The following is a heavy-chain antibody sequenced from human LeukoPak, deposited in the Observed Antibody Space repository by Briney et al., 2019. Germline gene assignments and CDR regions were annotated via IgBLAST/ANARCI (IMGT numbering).Heavy chain of an antibody. CDR1: GGSFSGYY. V-gene: IGHV4-34*01. CDR3: ARGPLRIAQLVRAYYYYGMDV. Sequence: SETLSLTCAVYGGSFSGYYWSWIRQPPGKGLEWIGEINHSGSTNYNPSLKSRVTISVDTSKNQFSLKLSSVTAADTAVYYCARGPLRIAQLVRAYYYYGMDVWGQGTTVTVSS. CDR2: INHSGST. J-gene: IGHJ6*02. D-gene: IGHD6-6*01.